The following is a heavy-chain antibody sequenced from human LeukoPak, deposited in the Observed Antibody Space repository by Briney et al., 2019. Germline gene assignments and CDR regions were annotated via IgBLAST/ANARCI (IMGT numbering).Heavy chain of an antibody. CDR2: ISYDGSNK. CDR1: GFTFSSYA. D-gene: IGHD5-18*01. Sequence: PGRALRLSCAASGFTFSSYAMHWVRQAPGKGLEWVAVISYDGSNKYYADSVKGRFTISRDNSKNTLYLQMNSLRAEDTAVYYCARGMDTAMPADDYWGQGTLVTVSS. V-gene: IGHV3-30*04. CDR3: ARGMDTAMPADDY. J-gene: IGHJ4*02.